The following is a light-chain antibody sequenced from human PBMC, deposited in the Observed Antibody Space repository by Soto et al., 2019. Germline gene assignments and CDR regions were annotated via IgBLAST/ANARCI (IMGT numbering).Light chain of an antibody. CDR1: QSVSHR. CDR3: QQSSDWPRT. V-gene: IGKV3-15*01. CDR2: RAS. J-gene: IGKJ1*01. Sequence: EIVMTQSPATLSVSPGERATLSCRASQSVSHRLAWYQQRPGQAPRLLIYRASARATGIPARFSGSGSGTEFTLTISSLQSEEFAIYYCQQSSDWPRTFGQGTKVEIK.